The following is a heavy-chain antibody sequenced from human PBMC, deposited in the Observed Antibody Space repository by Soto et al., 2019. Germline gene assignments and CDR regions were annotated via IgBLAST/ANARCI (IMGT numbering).Heavy chain of an antibody. D-gene: IGHD2-21*02. CDR3: ARHPSDFWFDP. J-gene: IGHJ5*02. V-gene: IGHV4-39*01. CDR1: GGSISSGGYY. CDR2: IYYSGST. Sequence: NPSETLSLTCTVSGGSISSGGYYWSWIRQHPGKGLEWIGYIYYSGSTYYNPSLKSRVTVSVDTSKNQFSLKLSSVTAADTAVYYCARHPSDFWFDPWGQGTLVTVSS.